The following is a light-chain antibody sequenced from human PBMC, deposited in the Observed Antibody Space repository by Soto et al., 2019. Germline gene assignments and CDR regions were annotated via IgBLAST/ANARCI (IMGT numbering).Light chain of an antibody. CDR1: SSNIGSNY. J-gene: IGLJ2*01. CDR3: AAWDDSLSAVV. CDR2: RNN. V-gene: IGLV1-47*01. Sequence: QSVLTQPPSASGTPGQRVTLSCSGSSSNIGSNYVYWYQQLPGTAPKLLIYRNNQRPSGVPDRFSGSKSGTSASLAISGLRSEDEADYYCAAWDDSLSAVVFGGGTKVNVL.